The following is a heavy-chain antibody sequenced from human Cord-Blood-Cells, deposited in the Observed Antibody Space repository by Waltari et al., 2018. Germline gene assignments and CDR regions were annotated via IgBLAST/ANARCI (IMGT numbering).Heavy chain of an antibody. V-gene: IGHV4-4*02. D-gene: IGHD3-22*01. J-gene: IGHJ3*02. CDR2: IYHSGST. CDR3: ASLVDYYDSSGYSDAFDI. Sequence: QVPLQESGPGLVKPSGTLSLTCAVSGGSISSSNWCASVRQPPGRGLEWIGEIYHSGSTNYNPSLKSRVTISVDKSKNQFSLKLSSVTAADTAVYYCASLVDYYDSSGYSDAFDIWGQGTMVTVSS. CDR1: GGSISSSNW.